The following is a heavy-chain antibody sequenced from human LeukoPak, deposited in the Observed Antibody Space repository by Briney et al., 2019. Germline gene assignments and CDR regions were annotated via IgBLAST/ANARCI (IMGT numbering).Heavy chain of an antibody. J-gene: IGHJ4*02. V-gene: IGHV1-69*06. CDR3: ASMGASGQVSSTSCCY. Sequence: EASVKVSCKASGGTFSSYAISWVRQAPGQGLEWMGGIIPIFGTANYAQKFQGRVTITADKSTSTAYMELSSLRSEDTAVYYCASMGASGQVSSTSCCYWGQGTLVTVSS. CDR1: GGTFSSYA. D-gene: IGHD2-2*01. CDR2: IIPIFGTA.